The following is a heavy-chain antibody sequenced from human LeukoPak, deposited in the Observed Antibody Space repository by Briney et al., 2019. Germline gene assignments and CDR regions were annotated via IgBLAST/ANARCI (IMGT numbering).Heavy chain of an antibody. CDR1: GGSISSSSYY. V-gene: IGHV4-39*07. Sequence: PSETLSLTCTASGGSISSSSYYWGWIRQPPGKGLEWIGSIYYSGSTYYNPSLKSRVTISVDTSKNQFSLKLSSVTAADTAVYYCASGVVVPASFDYWGQGTLVTVSS. J-gene: IGHJ4*02. CDR2: IYYSGST. CDR3: ASGVVVPASFDY. D-gene: IGHD2-2*01.